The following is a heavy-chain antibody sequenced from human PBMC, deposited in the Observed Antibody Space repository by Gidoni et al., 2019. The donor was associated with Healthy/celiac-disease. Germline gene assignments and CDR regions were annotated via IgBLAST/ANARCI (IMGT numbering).Heavy chain of an antibody. J-gene: IGHJ5*02. CDR2: IYYSGST. V-gene: IGHV4-59*01. D-gene: IGHD2-2*01. Sequence: QVQLQESGPGLVKPSETLSLTCTVSGGSISSYYWSWIRQPPGKGLEWIGYIYYSGSTNYNPSLKSRVTISVDTSKNQFSLKLSSVTAADTAVYYCARDEGCSSTSCSVGWFDPWGQGTLVTVSS. CDR3: ARDEGCSSTSCSVGWFDP. CDR1: GGSISSYY.